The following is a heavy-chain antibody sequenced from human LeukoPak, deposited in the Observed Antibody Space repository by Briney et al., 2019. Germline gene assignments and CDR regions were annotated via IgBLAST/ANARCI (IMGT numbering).Heavy chain of an antibody. D-gene: IGHD2-2*01. J-gene: IGHJ6*02. CDR1: GYSISSGYY. CDR2: VYHTGST. CDR3: ARYSSSGGPTGYYGMDV. Sequence: SETLSLTCIVSGYSISSGYYWGWIRQPPGKGLEWIGSVYHTGSTYYNPSLKSRVTISVDTSKNQFSLNLSSVTAADTAVYYCARYSSSGGPTGYYGMDVWGQGTTVTVSS. V-gene: IGHV4-38-2*02.